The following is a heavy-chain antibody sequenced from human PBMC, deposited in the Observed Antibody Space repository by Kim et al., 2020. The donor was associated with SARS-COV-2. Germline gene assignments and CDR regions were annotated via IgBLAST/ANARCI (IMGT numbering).Heavy chain of an antibody. J-gene: IGHJ4*02. V-gene: IGHV3-48*03. CDR3: VAGGGGVVVVPGTRDY. Sequence: GGSLRLSCVASGLPFSSYEMNWVRQAPGKGLEWVSYISGSGRTINYVDSESGRFTISRDNAKNSLYLQMKSLGVEDTAVYYCVAGGGGVVVVPGTRDYWGQGTQVTVSS. CDR1: GLPFSSYE. CDR2: ISGSGRTI. D-gene: IGHD2-15*01.